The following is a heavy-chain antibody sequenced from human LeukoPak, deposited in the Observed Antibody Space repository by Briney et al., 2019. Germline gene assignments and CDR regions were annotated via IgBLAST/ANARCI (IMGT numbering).Heavy chain of an antibody. J-gene: IGHJ4*02. CDR1: GFTFSSYS. CDR2: ISSSSSTI. Sequence: SGGSLRLSCAASGFTFSSYSMNWVRQAPGKGLEWVSYISSSSSTIYYADSVKGRFTISRDNAKNSLDLQMNSLRAEDTAVYYCARAKGAGNFDYWGQGTLVTVSS. V-gene: IGHV3-48*01. D-gene: IGHD1-26*01. CDR3: ARAKGAGNFDY.